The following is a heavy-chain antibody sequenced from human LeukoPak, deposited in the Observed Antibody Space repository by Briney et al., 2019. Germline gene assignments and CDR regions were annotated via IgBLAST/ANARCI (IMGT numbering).Heavy chain of an antibody. CDR1: GYTFTSYD. CDR2: MNPNSGVT. J-gene: IGHJ4*02. Sequence: GASVKVSCRASGYTFTSYDIHWVRQATGQGLEWMGWMNPNSGVTDFAPKFQGRVTMTRNTSISTAYMDLSSLTSEDTAVYYCARVDPLEIWLLLDCWGQGTLVTVSS. CDR3: ARVDPLEIWLLLDC. D-gene: IGHD3-10*01. V-gene: IGHV1-8*01.